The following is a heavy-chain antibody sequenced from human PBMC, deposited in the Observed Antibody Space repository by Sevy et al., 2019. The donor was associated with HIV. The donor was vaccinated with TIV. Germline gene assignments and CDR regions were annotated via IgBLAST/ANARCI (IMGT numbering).Heavy chain of an antibody. CDR2: LSFGCGKI. Sequence: GGSLRLSCAVSGFNFNIYSMSWVRQAPGKGLEWVSTLSFGCGKINYADSVKGRFIISRDDSKNTLYLPMNSLRAEDTAVYFCAGEGCTRPHDYWGQGTLVTVSS. J-gene: IGHJ4*02. CDR3: AGEGCTRPHDY. D-gene: IGHD2-8*01. V-gene: IGHV3-23*01. CDR1: GFNFNIYS.